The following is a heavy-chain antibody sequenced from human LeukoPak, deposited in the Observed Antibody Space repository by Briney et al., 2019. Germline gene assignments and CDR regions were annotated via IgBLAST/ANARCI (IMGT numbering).Heavy chain of an antibody. CDR1: GFTFSNYA. CDR2: ITGSGGIT. J-gene: IGHJ4*02. V-gene: IGHV3-23*01. CDR3: ARDYSPDY. D-gene: IGHD2-21*01. Sequence: GGSLRLSCAASGFTFSNYAMSWVRQAPGKGLEWVSGITGSGGITHYADSVKGRFSISRDNSKNTLYLQMNSLRAEDTAVYFCARDYSPDYWGQGTLVTVSS.